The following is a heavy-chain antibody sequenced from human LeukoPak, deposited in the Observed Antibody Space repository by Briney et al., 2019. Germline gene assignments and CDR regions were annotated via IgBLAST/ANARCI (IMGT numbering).Heavy chain of an antibody. CDR2: IYHTGSA. V-gene: IGHV4-39*01. J-gene: IGHJ4*02. CDR1: GGSINSYANY. CDR3: ARLTVAVAGDFDY. Sequence: SETLSLTCTVSGGSINSYANYWGWIRQPPGKGLEWIGSIYHTGSAFYNPSLKSRATISVDTSENQFSLKVRSVTAADTAVYYCARLTVAVAGDFDYWGQGTLVTVSS. D-gene: IGHD6-19*01.